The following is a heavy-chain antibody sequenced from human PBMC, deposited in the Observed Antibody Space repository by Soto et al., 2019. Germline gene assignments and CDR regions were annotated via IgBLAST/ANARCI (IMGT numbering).Heavy chain of an antibody. CDR2: INSDGSAT. J-gene: IGHJ4*02. Sequence: GGSLRLSCAASGFTFSSYWMHWVRQTAGKGLVWVSQINSDGSATKYADSVKGRFTISRDNAKNTVYLQMHSLRAEDTAVYYCATLNSFGSDYWGQGSLVTVSS. D-gene: IGHD5-18*01. CDR1: GFTFSSYW. CDR3: ATLNSFGSDY. V-gene: IGHV3-74*01.